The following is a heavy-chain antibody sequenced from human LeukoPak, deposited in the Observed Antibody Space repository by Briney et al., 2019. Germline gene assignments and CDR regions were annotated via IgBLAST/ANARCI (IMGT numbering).Heavy chain of an antibody. Sequence: ASVKVSCKASGYTFTGYYMHWVRQAPGQGLEWMGWINPNSGGTNYAQKFQGRVTMTRDTSISTAYMELSRLRSDDTAVYYCARVLGSSGWYFSPSDYYMDVWGKGTTVTVSS. D-gene: IGHD6-19*01. CDR2: INPNSGGT. CDR3: ARVLGSSGWYFSPSDYYMDV. V-gene: IGHV1-2*02. J-gene: IGHJ6*03. CDR1: GYTFTGYY.